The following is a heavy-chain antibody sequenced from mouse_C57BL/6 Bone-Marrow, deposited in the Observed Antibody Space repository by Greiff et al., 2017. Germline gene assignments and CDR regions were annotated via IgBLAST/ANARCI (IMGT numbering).Heavy chain of an antibody. D-gene: IGHD1-1*01. J-gene: IGHJ4*01. CDR3: ARGVVTNYYAMDY. CDR2: IDPSDSYT. Sequence: VQLQQPGAELVMPGASVKLSCKASGYTFTSYWMHWVKQRPGQGLEWIGEIDPSDSYTNYNQKFKGKSTLTVDKSSSTAYMQLSSLTSEDSAVYYCARGVVTNYYAMDYWGQGTSVTVSS. CDR1: GYTFTSYW. V-gene: IGHV1-69*01.